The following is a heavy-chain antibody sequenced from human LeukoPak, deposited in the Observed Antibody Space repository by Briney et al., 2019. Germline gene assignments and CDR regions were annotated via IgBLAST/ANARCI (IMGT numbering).Heavy chain of an antibody. J-gene: IGHJ4*02. V-gene: IGHV3-53*01. D-gene: IGHD6-6*01. Sequence: GGSLRLSCAASGFXVSSSYIIWVRQAPGKGLEWVSVIYSGGSTYYADSVKGRFTISRANSKNTLYLQMNSLTAEDTAVHYCARDLEYGSSSGLGIWGQGTLVTVSS. CDR1: GFXVSSSY. CDR3: ARDLEYGSSSGLGI. CDR2: IYSGGST.